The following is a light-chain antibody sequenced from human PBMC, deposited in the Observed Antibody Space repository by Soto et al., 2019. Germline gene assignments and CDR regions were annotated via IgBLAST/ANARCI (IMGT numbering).Light chain of an antibody. Sequence: DIVMTQSPLSLPVTPGGPASISRRSGPSLLHSNGYNYLDWYMQRQGRSPRRXIYKVSNRDSGVPARFRGSGSGTDFALKISRVAAEDVGVYYCMQGTHWPITFGQGTRLETK. CDR2: KVS. CDR1: PSLLHSNGYNY. J-gene: IGKJ5*01. V-gene: IGKV2-30*02. CDR3: MQGTHWPIT.